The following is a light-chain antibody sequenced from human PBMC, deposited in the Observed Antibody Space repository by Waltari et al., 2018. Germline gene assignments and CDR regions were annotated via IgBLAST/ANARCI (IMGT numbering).Light chain of an antibody. CDR2: END. CDR1: RLGGQS. V-gene: IGLV3-1*01. CDR3: QTWDSTTTWI. J-gene: IGLJ2*01. Sequence: SYELTQPPSVSVSPGQTAHITCPGYRLGGQSVCGYQQKPGQSPVVVIYENDQRPSGVPERFSGSNSGDTATLTISGTQAMDEADYYCQTWDSTTTWIFGGGTKLTVL.